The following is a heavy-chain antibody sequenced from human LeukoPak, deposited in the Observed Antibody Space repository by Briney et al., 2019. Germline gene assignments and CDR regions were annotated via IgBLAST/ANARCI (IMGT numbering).Heavy chain of an antibody. J-gene: IGHJ4*02. CDR2: ISSSSSYI. CDR3: ARAKGDSSGYYYRLFDY. D-gene: IGHD3-22*01. Sequence: PGGSLRLSCAASGFTFSSYSMNWVRQAPGKGLEWVSSISSSSSYIYYADSVKGRFTISRDNAKNSLYLQMNSLRAEDTAVYYCARAKGDSSGYYYRLFDYWGQGTLVTVSS. CDR1: GFTFSSYS. V-gene: IGHV3-21*01.